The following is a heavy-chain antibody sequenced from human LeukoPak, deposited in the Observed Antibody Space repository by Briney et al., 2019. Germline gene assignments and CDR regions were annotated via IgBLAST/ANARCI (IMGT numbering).Heavy chain of an antibody. J-gene: IGHJ5*02. CDR3: AKDIITRGRFDP. CDR1: GFTISSYV. V-gene: IGHV3-23*05. Sequence: GGSLRLSCAASGFTISSYVMNWIRQAPGKGLEWVSAISSSHTFYADSVKGRFTISRDNSQNTLWLQMNSLRVEDTAVYYCAKDIITRGRFDPWGQGTLVTVSS. CDR2: ISSSHT.